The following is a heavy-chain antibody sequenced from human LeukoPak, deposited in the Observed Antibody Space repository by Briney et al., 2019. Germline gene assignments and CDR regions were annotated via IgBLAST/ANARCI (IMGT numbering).Heavy chain of an antibody. CDR1: GFTFSSYA. J-gene: IGHJ4*02. CDR2: ISDDGSNK. CDR3: ARGYCSSTSCNADDY. Sequence: PGRSLRLSCAASGFTFSSYAMHWVRQAPGKGLEWVAVISDDGSNKYYADSVKGRFTISRDNSKNTLYLQMNSLRAEDTAVYYCARGYCSSTSCNADDYWGQGTLVTVSS. D-gene: IGHD2-2*01. V-gene: IGHV3-30-3*01.